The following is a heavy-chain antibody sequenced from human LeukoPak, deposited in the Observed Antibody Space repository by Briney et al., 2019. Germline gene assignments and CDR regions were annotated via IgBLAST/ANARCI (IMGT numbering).Heavy chain of an antibody. CDR2: INAGNGNT. D-gene: IGHD4-23*01. Sequence: GASVKVSCKASGYTFTSYAMHWVRQAPGQRLEWMGWINAGNGNTKYSQKFQGRVTITRDTSASTAYMELSSLRSEDTAVYYCARDLVGYGGNSDLTGYMDVWGKGTTVAVSS. V-gene: IGHV1-3*01. CDR3: ARDLVGYGGNSDLTGYMDV. J-gene: IGHJ6*03. CDR1: GYTFTSYA.